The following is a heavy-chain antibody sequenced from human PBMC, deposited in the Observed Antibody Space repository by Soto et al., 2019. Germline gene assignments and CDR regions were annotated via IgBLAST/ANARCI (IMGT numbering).Heavy chain of an antibody. V-gene: IGHV1-69*13. CDR3: AGSRGANYYYYGMDV. J-gene: IGHJ6*02. CDR2: IIPIFGTA. Sequence: ASVKVSCKASGGTFSSYAISWVRQAPGQGLEWMGGIIPIFGTANYAQKFQGRVTITADESTSTAYMELSSLRSEDAAVYYCAGSRGANYYYYGMDVWGQGTTVTVSS. CDR1: GGTFSSYA. D-gene: IGHD3-10*01.